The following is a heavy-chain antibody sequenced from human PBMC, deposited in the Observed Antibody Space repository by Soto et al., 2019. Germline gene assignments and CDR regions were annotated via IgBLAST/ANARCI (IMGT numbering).Heavy chain of an antibody. Sequence: SETLSLTCSVSGGSINSYWRSWIRQPAGKGLEWIGRVYSSGTTDYNPSLNSRATLSVETSKNQLSLKLSSVTAADTAVYYCARDIGSYAYGEGYWGQGIQVTVSS. J-gene: IGHJ4*02. CDR1: GGSINSYW. V-gene: IGHV4-4*07. D-gene: IGHD3-10*01. CDR3: ARDIGSYAYGEGY. CDR2: VYSSGTT.